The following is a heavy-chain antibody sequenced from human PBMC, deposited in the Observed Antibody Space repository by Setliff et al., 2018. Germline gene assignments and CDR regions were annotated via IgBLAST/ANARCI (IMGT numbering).Heavy chain of an antibody. J-gene: IGHJ3*02. CDR3: ARDGGGDSDAFDI. V-gene: IGHV1-2*06. CDR2: INPSSGAT. D-gene: IGHD3-16*01. Sequence: GASVKVSCKASGYTFTGYYMYWVRQAPGQGLEWMGRINPSSGATIYARKFQGRVTMTSDTSISTAYMELGRLRSDDTAVYFCARDGGGDSDAFDIWGQGTIVTVSS. CDR1: GYTFTGYY.